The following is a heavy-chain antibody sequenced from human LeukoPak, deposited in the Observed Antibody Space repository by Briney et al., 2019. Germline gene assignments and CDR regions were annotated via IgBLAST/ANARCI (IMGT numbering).Heavy chain of an antibody. Sequence: PGGSLRLSCAASGFTFSSYWMNWVRQAPGKGLVWVSRIASDGSSTTYADSVKGRFSISRDNAKNTLYLQMSSLKVEDTAVYYCARGRPHCNYYWGQGTLVTVSS. CDR2: IASDGSST. J-gene: IGHJ4*02. CDR3: ARGRPHCNYY. D-gene: IGHD2/OR15-2a*01. CDR1: GFTFSSYW. V-gene: IGHV3-74*01.